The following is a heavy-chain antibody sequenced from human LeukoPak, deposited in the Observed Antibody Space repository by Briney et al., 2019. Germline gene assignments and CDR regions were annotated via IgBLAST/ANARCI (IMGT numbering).Heavy chain of an antibody. CDR2: RNPNSGNT. CDR1: GYTFPSYD. CDR3: ARGPKWSGSYYYFDY. Sequence: ASGKVSCKTSGYTFPSYDINWVRQATGQGLEWMGWRNPNSGNTDYAQKIQGRVTITRNTSITTAYMELSSLRSEDTAVYYCARGPKWSGSYYYFDYWGQGTLVSVSS. D-gene: IGHD1-26*01. V-gene: IGHV1-8*01. J-gene: IGHJ4*02.